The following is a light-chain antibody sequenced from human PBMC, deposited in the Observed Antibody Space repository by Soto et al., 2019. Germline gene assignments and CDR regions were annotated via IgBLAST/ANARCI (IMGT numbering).Light chain of an antibody. J-gene: IGKJ1*01. V-gene: IGKV3-11*01. CDR2: DAS. CDR1: QSISID. CDR3: QQRGNWPRTWA. Sequence: EIVLTQSPVTLSLSPGEGATLSRKASQSISIDLAWYQQKPGQVPRLLIYDASSRATGIPGRFTGSGSGTDFTLTISSLEPEDFAVYYCQQRGNWPRTWAFGQGTKVEV.